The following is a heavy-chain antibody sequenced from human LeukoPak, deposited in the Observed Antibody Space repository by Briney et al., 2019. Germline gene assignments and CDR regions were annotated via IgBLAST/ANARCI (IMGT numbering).Heavy chain of an antibody. CDR3: TRDRFFSDSSGYPYDI. V-gene: IGHV3-11*04. CDR2: ISSSGSTI. D-gene: IGHD3-22*01. J-gene: IGHJ3*02. CDR1: GFTFSDYY. Sequence: MAGGSLRLSCAASGFTFSDYYMSWIRQAPGKGLEWVSYISSSGSTIYYADSVKGRFTISRDNAKNLLYLQMNSLGVEDTAIYYCTRDRFFSDSSGYPYDIWGQGTMVTVSS.